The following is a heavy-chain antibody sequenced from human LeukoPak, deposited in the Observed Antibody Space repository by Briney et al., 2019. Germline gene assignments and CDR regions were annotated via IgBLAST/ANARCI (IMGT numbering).Heavy chain of an antibody. J-gene: IGHJ4*02. V-gene: IGHV3-21*01. Sequence: PGGSLRLSCAASGFTFSSYSMNWVRQAPGKGLKWVSSISSSSSYIYYADSVKGRFTISRDNAKNSLYLQMNSLRAEDTAVYYCARDLSGSGDGYNDFDYWGQGTLLTVSS. CDR2: ISSSSSYI. CDR1: GFTFSSYS. CDR3: ARDLSGSGDGYNDFDY. D-gene: IGHD5-24*01.